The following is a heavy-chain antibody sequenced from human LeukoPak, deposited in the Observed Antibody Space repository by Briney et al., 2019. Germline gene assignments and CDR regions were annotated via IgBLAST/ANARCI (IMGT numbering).Heavy chain of an antibody. Sequence: GGSLRLSCAASGFTFDDYGMSWVRQAPGKGLEWVSGINWNGGSTGYADSVKGRFTISSDNAKNSLYLQMNSLRAEDTALYYCARVNYEYGWGSLYYWGQGTLVTGAS. J-gene: IGHJ4*02. CDR1: GFTFDDYG. CDR2: INWNGGST. CDR3: ARVNYEYGWGSLYY. V-gene: IGHV3-20*04. D-gene: IGHD3-16*01.